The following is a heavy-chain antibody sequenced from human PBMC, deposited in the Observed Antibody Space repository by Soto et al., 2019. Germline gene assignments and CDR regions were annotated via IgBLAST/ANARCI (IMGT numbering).Heavy chain of an antibody. Sequence: QVQLQESGPGPVKPSQTLSLTCTVSGGSISRGGYYWSWIRQHPGKGLEWIGHIYYSGSTYYNPSLKSRLTISVDTSKNQFSLKLSSVTAADTAVYYCARVPYNWNPNEAFDIWGQGTMVTVSS. V-gene: IGHV4-31*03. J-gene: IGHJ3*02. CDR2: IYYSGST. D-gene: IGHD1-20*01. CDR3: ARVPYNWNPNEAFDI. CDR1: GGSISRGGYY.